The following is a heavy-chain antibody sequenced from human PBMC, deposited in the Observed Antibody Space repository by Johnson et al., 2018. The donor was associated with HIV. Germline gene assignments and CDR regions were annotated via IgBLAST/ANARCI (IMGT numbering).Heavy chain of an antibody. Sequence: VQLVESGGGVVQPGRSLRLSCAASGFTVSSNYMSWVRQAPGKGLEWVSVIYSGGSKYYADSVKGRFTISRYNSKNTLYLQMNSLRAEDPAVYYCSRVGANFDAFDIWGQGTMVTVSS. CDR2: IYSGGSK. CDR1: GFTVSSNY. D-gene: IGHD4/OR15-4a*01. J-gene: IGHJ3*02. CDR3: SRVGANFDAFDI. V-gene: IGHV3-66*01.